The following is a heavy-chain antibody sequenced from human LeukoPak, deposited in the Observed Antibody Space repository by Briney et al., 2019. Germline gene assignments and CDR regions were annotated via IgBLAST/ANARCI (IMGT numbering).Heavy chain of an antibody. CDR3: ARAPGAFDI. CDR2: IYDTGGT. V-gene: IGHV4-31*03. Sequence: PPENLSFKSTVSSYSNSRSSYLRPSIRQHPGRSLEWIGYIYDTGGTHYNPSLKSRLTISVDTSENHFSLKLSSVTAADTAIYFCARAPGAFDIWGQGTMVTVSS. J-gene: IGHJ3*02. CDR1: SYSNSRSSYL.